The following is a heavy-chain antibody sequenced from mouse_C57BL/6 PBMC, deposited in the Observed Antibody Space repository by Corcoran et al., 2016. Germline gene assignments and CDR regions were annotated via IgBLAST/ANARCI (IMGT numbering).Heavy chain of an antibody. CDR3: AREGDYDYWYFDV. V-gene: IGHV3-6*01. CDR1: GYSITSGYY. J-gene: IGHJ1*03. CDR2: ISYDGSN. D-gene: IGHD2-4*01. Sequence: DVQLQESGPGLVKPSQSLSLTCSVTGYSITSGYYWNWIRQFPGNKLEWMGYISYDGSNNYNPSLKNRISITRDTSKNQFFLKLNSVTTEDTATYYCAREGDYDYWYFDVWGTGTTVTVSS.